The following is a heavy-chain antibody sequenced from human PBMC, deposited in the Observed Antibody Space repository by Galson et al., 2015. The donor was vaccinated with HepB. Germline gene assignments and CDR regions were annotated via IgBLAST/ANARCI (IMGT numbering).Heavy chain of an antibody. CDR1: VITFSRLS. CDR2: SIPFFGTS. J-gene: IGHJ5*02. Sequence: SVITFSRLSVTWVRQAPGQGLEWMGTSIPFFGTSNYAQRFQGRVAMTADESTTTVYMELSSLRSDDTAVYYCARDNGDYGGPNYYDPWGQGTLVTVSS. CDR3: ARDNGDYGGPNYYDP. V-gene: IGHV1-69*15. D-gene: IGHD4-17*01.